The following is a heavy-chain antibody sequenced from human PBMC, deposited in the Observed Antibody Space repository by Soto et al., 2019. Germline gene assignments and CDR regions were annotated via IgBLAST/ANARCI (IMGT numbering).Heavy chain of an antibody. CDR2: ISWDGGST. CDR3: AKDSCSGGSCYSTWFDP. J-gene: IGHJ5*02. Sequence: EVQLVESGGVVVQPGGSLRLSCAASGFTFDDYTMHWVRQAPGKGLEWVSLISWDGGSTYYADSVKGRFTISRDNSKNSLYLQMNRLRTEDTALYYCAKDSCSGGSCYSTWFDPWGQGTLVTVSS. V-gene: IGHV3-43*01. CDR1: GFTFDDYT. D-gene: IGHD2-15*01.